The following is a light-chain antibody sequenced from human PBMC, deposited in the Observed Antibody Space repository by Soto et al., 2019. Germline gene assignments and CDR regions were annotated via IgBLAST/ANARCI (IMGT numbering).Light chain of an antibody. CDR3: QQYDTSPIT. Sequence: EVVLTQSPGTLSLSPGERATLSCRASQSVTSSDLAWYQQKPGQAPRLLISGASSRATGIPDRFSGSGSATDFTLTISRLEPEDFAVYYCQQYDTSPITFGQGTRLEIK. CDR2: GAS. V-gene: IGKV3-20*01. CDR1: QSVTSSD. J-gene: IGKJ5*01.